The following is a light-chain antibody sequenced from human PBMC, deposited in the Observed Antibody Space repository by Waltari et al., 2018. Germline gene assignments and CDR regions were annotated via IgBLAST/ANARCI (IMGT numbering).Light chain of an antibody. V-gene: IGLV1-40*01. Sequence: QSVLTQPPSVSGAPGQRVTISCTGSSSNIGAGYDVHWYQQLPGTAPKLLICLNSIRPSGVPDRVAGSKSGTSAALAITGLQAEDEADYYCQSYDSSLSASVFGGGTKLTVL. CDR2: LNS. CDR3: QSYDSSLSASV. CDR1: SSNIGAGYD. J-gene: IGLJ3*02.